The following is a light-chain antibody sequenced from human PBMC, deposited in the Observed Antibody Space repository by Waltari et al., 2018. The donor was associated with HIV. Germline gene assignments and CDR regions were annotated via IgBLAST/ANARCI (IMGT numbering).Light chain of an antibody. CDR2: EVT. CDR1: SLDVGRYNY. CDR3: NSYGYNSIVV. V-gene: IGLV2-14*01. J-gene: IGLJ3*02. Sequence: QSALTQPASVSGSPGQSITISCTGTSLDVGRYNYVSWYQHHPGKAPKLMIYEVTNRPSGVSNRFSGSKSGNTASLTISGLQAEDEADYYCNSYGYNSIVVFGGGTKLTVL.